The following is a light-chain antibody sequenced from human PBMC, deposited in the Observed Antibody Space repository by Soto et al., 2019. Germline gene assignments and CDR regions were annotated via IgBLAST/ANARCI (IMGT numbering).Light chain of an antibody. J-gene: IGLJ2*01. CDR3: QSYDSSLSGSV. V-gene: IGLV1-40*01. Sequence: QSVLTQPPSVSGAPGHRVTISCTGSGSNIGAGYDVHWYQQLPGTAPKLLIYGNSNRPSGVPDRFSGSKSGTSASLAITGLQAEDEADYYCQSYDSSLSGSVFGGGTKLTVL. CDR1: GSNIGAGYD. CDR2: GNS.